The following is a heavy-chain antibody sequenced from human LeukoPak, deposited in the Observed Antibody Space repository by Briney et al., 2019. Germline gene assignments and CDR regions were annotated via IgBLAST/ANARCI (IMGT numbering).Heavy chain of an antibody. Sequence: ASVKVSCKASGYTFTGYYMHWVRQAPGQGLEWMGWINPNSGGTNYAQKFQGWVTMTRDTSISTAYMELSRLRSDDTAVYYCARDGRYSSGWDLLDYWGQGTLVTVSS. V-gene: IGHV1-2*04. D-gene: IGHD6-19*01. J-gene: IGHJ4*02. CDR2: INPNSGGT. CDR3: ARDGRYSSGWDLLDY. CDR1: GYTFTGYY.